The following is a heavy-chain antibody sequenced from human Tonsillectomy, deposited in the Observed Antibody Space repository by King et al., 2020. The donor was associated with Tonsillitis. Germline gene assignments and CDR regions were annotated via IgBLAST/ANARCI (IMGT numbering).Heavy chain of an antibody. J-gene: IGHJ5*02. CDR3: ARSGIAVAGPSSLRDWFDP. V-gene: IGHV1-69*01. D-gene: IGHD6-19*01. Sequence: QLVQSGAEVKKPGSSVKVSCKASGGTFSSYAISWVRQAPGQGLEWMGGIIPIFGTANYAQKFQGRVTITADESTSTAYMELSSLRSEDTAVYYCARSGIAVAGPSSLRDWFDPWGQGTLVTVSS. CDR1: GGTFSSYA. CDR2: IIPIFGTA.